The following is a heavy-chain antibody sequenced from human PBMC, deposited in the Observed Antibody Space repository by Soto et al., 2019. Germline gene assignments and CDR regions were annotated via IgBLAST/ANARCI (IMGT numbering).Heavy chain of an antibody. CDR1: GYTFTGYY. J-gene: IGHJ4*02. Sequence: QVQLVQSGAEVKKPGASVKVSCKASGYTFTGYYIHWVRQAPGQGLEWMGWISPDSGDTNCAQKFQGRLTMTRDTSISTAYMELSRVISDDTAVYYCARALKSGGGYWGQGTLVTVSS. D-gene: IGHD3-10*01. V-gene: IGHV1-2*02. CDR3: ARALKSGGGY. CDR2: ISPDSGDT.